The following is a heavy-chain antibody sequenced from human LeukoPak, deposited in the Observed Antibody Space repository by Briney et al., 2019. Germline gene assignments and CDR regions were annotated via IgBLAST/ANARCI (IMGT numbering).Heavy chain of an antibody. V-gene: IGHV6-1*01. CDR2: TCYRSKWYN. CDR1: TDTVSSNSCA. D-gene: IGHD6-19*01. CDR3: ARIAVAGKGVDYYYGMDV. Sequence: SQTLSCTASSYTDTVSSNSCAWNSPRQSPSRSLECRGSTCYRSKWYNDYAVSVKSRITINPDTSKNQFSLQLNSVTPEDTAVYYCARIAVAGKGVDYYYGMDVWGQGTTVTVSS. J-gene: IGHJ6*02.